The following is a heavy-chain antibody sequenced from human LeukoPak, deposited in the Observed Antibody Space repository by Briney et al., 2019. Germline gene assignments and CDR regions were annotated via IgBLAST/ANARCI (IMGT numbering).Heavy chain of an antibody. J-gene: IGHJ3*02. D-gene: IGHD3-22*01. CDR1: GGTFSSYA. Sequence: SVKVSCKASGGTFSSYAICWVRQAPGQGLEWMGRIIPILGIANYAQKFQGRVTITADKSTSTAYMELSSLRSEDTAVYYCARAPDPGSSGYQGAFDIWGQGTMVTVSS. CDR3: ARAPDPGSSGYQGAFDI. V-gene: IGHV1-69*04. CDR2: IIPILGIA.